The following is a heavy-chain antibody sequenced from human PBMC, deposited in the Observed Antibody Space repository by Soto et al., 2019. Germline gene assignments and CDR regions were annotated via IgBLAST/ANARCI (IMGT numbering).Heavy chain of an antibody. J-gene: IGHJ4*02. V-gene: IGHV3-48*03. CDR3: ARESWGAYDSRVWGDY. CDR2: ISSSGSTI. D-gene: IGHD3-22*01. Sequence: EVQLVESGGGLVQPGGSLRLSCAASGFTFSSYEMNWVRQAPGKGLEWVSYISSSGSTIYYADSVKGRFTISRDNAKNSLYLQMNSLRAEDTAVYYCARESWGAYDSRVWGDYWGQGTLVTVSS. CDR1: GFTFSSYE.